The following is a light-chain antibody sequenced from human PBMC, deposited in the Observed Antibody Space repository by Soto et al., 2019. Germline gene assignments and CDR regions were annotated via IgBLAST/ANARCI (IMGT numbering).Light chain of an antibody. Sequence: DIPRTQSPSSASASVGDTVTITCRASQGIYSRLAWYQKKPGKAPELLIYATSTLQNGVPSRFSGSGFGTDFTLSISRLQTEDSASYFCQQTDDFTLTFGGGTKVDIK. CDR1: QGIYSR. J-gene: IGKJ4*01. CDR3: QQTDDFTLT. V-gene: IGKV1D-12*01. CDR2: ATS.